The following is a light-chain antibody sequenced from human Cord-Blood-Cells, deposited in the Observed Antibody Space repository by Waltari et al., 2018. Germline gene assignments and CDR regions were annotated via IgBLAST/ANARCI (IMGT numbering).Light chain of an antibody. V-gene: IGLV1-44*01. CDR2: SNN. CDR3: AAWDDSLNGWV. Sequence: QSVLTHPPSASGTPGQRVTISCSGSSSNIGSNTVNRYQQLPGTAPKLLIYSNNQRPSGVPDRFSGSKSDTSASLAISGLQSEDEADYYCAAWDDSLNGWVFGGGTKLTVL. J-gene: IGLJ3*02. CDR1: SSNIGSNT.